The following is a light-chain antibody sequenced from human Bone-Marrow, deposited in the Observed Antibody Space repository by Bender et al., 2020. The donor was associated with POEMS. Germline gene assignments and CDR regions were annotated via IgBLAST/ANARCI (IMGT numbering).Light chain of an antibody. CDR2: RNS. CDR3: AAWDESLSGQVV. J-gene: IGLJ7*01. V-gene: IGLV1-47*01. CDR1: SSNIGSNH. Sequence: QSVLTQPPSLSGTPGQRVIISCAGGSSNIGSNHVYWFQQVPGTAPKLLIFRNSHRPSGVPDRFSASNSGTSASLAISGLRSGDEAVYYCAAWDESLSGQVVFGGGTQLTVL.